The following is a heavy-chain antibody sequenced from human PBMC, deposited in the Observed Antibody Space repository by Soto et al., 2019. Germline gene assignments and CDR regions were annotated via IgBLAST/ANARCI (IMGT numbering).Heavy chain of an antibody. D-gene: IGHD2-15*01. J-gene: IGHJ5*02. CDR1: GGSISSSSYY. CDR3: AAHAGYCSGGSCVLHLDP. Sequence: SETLSLTCTVSGGSISSSSYYWGWIRQPPGKGLEWIGSIYYSGSTYYNPSLKSRVTISVDTSKNQFSLKLSSVTAADTAVYYCAAHAGYCSGGSCVLHLDPWGQGTLVTVSS. V-gene: IGHV4-39*01. CDR2: IYYSGST.